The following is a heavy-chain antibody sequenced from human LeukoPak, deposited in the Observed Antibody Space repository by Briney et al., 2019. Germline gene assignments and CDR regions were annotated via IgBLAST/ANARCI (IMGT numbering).Heavy chain of an antibody. V-gene: IGHV1-2*02. CDR2: INPSSGGT. CDR1: GYTFTGYY. Sequence: ASVKVSCKTSGYTFTGYYMHWVRQAPGQGLEWMGWINPSSGGTDYAQKFQGRVTMTRDTSISTVYMELSRPRSDDTAVYYCARDRSRYFDYWGQGTLVTVSS. CDR3: ARDRSRYFDY. D-gene: IGHD3-16*02. J-gene: IGHJ4*02.